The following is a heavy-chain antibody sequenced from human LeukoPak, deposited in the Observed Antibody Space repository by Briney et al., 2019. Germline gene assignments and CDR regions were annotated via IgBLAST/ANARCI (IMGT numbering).Heavy chain of an antibody. J-gene: IGHJ4*02. V-gene: IGHV4-4*07. D-gene: IGHD1-26*01. CDR1: GGSISSSY. CDR3: ARDALSGSYFDY. Sequence: SETLSLTCTVSGGSISSSYWSWIRQPAGKGLEWIGRIFTSGSTNYNPSLKTRVTISVDTSKNQFSLKLTSVTAADTAVYYCARDALSGSYFDYWGQGTLVTVSS. CDR2: IFTSGST.